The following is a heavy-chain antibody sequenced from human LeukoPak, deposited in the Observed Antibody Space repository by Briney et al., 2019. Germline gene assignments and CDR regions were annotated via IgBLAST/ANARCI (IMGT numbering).Heavy chain of an antibody. D-gene: IGHD2-8*01. Sequence: GGSLRLSCAASGFTFSSYWMHWVRQAPGQGLVWVSRINSDGNNTKYADFVKGRFTISRDNAKNTLYLQMNSLRVEDTAVYYCRVASGVADYWGQGTLVTVSS. CDR1: GFTFSSYW. CDR2: INSDGNNT. CDR3: RVASGVADY. V-gene: IGHV3-74*01. J-gene: IGHJ4*02.